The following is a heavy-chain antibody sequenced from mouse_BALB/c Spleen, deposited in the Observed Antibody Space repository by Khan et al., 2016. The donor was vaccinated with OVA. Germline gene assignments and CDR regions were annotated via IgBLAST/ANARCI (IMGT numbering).Heavy chain of an antibody. CDR2: IYPGSGRT. J-gene: IGHJ3*01. V-gene: IGHV1-77*01. Sequence: QVQLKQSGPELMKPGASVKMSCKASGYIFIDYVISWVKQRTGQGLEWIGEIYPGSGRTYYNERFKGKATLTADKSSNTAYMQLSSLTSEDSAFYFCARSYDGAWFAYWGQGTPVTVSA. CDR1: GYIFIDYV. D-gene: IGHD1-1*01. CDR3: ARSYDGAWFAY.